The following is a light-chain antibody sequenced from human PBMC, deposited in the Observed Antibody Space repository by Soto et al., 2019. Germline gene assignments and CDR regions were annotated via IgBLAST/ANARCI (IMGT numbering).Light chain of an antibody. Sequence: EIVLTQSPGTLSLSPGERATLSCRASQSVSSSYLAWYQQKPGQAPRLLIYGASSRATGIPDRFSGSGSGTDFTLTSSRLEPEDCAAYYCKQHGSSPYTFGQGTKLEIK. CDR3: KQHGSSPYT. V-gene: IGKV3-20*01. CDR2: GAS. J-gene: IGKJ2*01. CDR1: QSVSSSY.